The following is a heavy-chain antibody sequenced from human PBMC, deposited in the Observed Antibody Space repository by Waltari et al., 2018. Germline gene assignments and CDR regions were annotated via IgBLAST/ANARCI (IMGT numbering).Heavy chain of an antibody. D-gene: IGHD4-17*01. CDR3: ARAPPLRTRGHYGMDV. Sequence: QVQLVQSGAEVKKPGASVTVSCKASGYTFTSYDINWVRRATGQGLEWMGWMNPNSGNTGYAQKFQGRVTMTRNTSISTAYMELSSLRSEDTAVYYCARAPPLRTRGHYGMDVWGQGTTVTVSS. J-gene: IGHJ6*02. CDR2: MNPNSGNT. CDR1: GYTFTSYD. V-gene: IGHV1-8*01.